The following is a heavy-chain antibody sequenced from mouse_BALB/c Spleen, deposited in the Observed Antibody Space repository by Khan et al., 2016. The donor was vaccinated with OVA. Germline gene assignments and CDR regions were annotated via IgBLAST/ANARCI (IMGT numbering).Heavy chain of an antibody. CDR2: IDPFSGGT. J-gene: IGHJ3*01. CDR1: GYSFTSYY. CDR3: TRHGFVAWFSY. V-gene: IGHV1S135*01. D-gene: IGHD2-2*01. Sequence: EVQLQESGPELMKPGASVKISCKASGYSFTSYYIHWVMQSPGASLDWIGYIDPFSGGTTYNQKFKGKATLTVDTSSSTAYIHLSNLTSEDSAVYYCTRHGFVAWFSYWGQGTLVTVSA.